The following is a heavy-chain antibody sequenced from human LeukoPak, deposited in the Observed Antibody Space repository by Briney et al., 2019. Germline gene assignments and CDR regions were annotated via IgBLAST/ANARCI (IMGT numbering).Heavy chain of an antibody. Sequence: PSETLSLTCTVSGASISSGAYYWSWVRQPPGKGLEWIGYMYYRGSTNYNPSLKSRVIISVDASKNQFSLKLSSVTSADTAVYYCARFPPGIAVAGHNDYWGQGTLVIVSS. V-gene: IGHV4-61*08. CDR3: ARFPPGIAVAGHNDY. J-gene: IGHJ4*02. CDR1: GASISSGAYY. CDR2: MYYRGST. D-gene: IGHD6-19*01.